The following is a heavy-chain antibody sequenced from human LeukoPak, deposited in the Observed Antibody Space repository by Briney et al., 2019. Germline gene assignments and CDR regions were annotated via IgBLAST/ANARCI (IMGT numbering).Heavy chain of an antibody. CDR1: GGSFSGYY. V-gene: IGHV4-34*01. D-gene: IGHD2-15*01. J-gene: IGHJ4*02. CDR3: ASGGWYRGY. Sequence: SETLSLTCAVYGGSFSGYYWAWIRQTPGKGLEWIGEINHRGSTNYNPSLESRVTISVDTSKNHFSLDLTSVTAADTAVYYCASGGWYRGYWGQGTLVTVSS. CDR2: INHRGST.